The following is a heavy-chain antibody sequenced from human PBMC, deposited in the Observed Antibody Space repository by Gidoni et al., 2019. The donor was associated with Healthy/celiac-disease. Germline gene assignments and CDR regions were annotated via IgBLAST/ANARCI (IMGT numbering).Heavy chain of an antibody. D-gene: IGHD3-3*01. CDR3: AKDFGGWGY. Sequence: QVQLVEAGGGVVQTGRSLRLSSAATGFTFSSYGMHVVRQAPGKGLEWVAVISYDGSNKYYADSVKGRFTISRDNSKNTLYLQMNSLRAEDSAVYYCAKDFGGWGYWGQGTLVTVSS. V-gene: IGHV3-30*18. J-gene: IGHJ4*02. CDR1: GFTFSSYG. CDR2: ISYDGSNK.